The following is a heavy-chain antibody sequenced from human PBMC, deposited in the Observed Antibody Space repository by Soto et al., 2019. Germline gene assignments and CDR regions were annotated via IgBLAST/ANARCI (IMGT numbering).Heavy chain of an antibody. V-gene: IGHV4-4*02. CDR3: AELKFGKFGTY. CDR2: IHHSGDD. CDR1: GASISSDSW. D-gene: IGHD3-10*01. J-gene: IGHJ4*02. Sequence: SETLSLTCAVSGASISSDSWWSWVRQPPGKGLEWIAEIHHSGDDNYTPSLQSRAIISLDKSRNQFSLELMSVTAADTAVYYCAELKFGKFGTYWGQGIPVTVSS.